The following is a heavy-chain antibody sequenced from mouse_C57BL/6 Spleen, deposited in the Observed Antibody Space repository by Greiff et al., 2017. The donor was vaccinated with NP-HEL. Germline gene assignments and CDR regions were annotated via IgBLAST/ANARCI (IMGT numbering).Heavy chain of an antibody. CDR1: GYTFTSYW. CDR2: IHPNSGST. D-gene: IGHD1-1*01. V-gene: IGHV1-64*01. CDR3: ARFDYYGSSLDY. J-gene: IGHJ2*01. Sequence: VQLQQSGAELVKPGASVKLSCKASGYTFTSYWMHWVKQRPGQGLEWIGMIHPNSGSTNYNEKFKSKATLTVDKSSSTAYMQLSSLTSEDSAVYYCARFDYYGSSLDYWGQGTTLTVSS.